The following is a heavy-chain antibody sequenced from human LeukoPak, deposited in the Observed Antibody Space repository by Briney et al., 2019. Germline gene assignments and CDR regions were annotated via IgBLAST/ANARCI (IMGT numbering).Heavy chain of an antibody. CDR1: GFTFSSYS. D-gene: IGHD3-22*01. Sequence: GGSLRLSCAASGFTFSSYSMNWVRQAPGKGLEWVSSISSSSSYIYYADSVKGRFTISRDNAKNSLYLQMNSLRAEDTAVYYWASAYYDSSGNSDYWGQGTLVTVSS. CDR3: ASAYYDSSGNSDY. V-gene: IGHV3-21*01. J-gene: IGHJ4*02. CDR2: ISSSSSYI.